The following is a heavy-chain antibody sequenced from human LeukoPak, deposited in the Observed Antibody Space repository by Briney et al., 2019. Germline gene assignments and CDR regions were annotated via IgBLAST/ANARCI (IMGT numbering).Heavy chain of an antibody. J-gene: IGHJ4*02. V-gene: IGHV3-23*01. CDR1: GFTFSNYA. CDR2: ITYSGGST. Sequence: GGSLRLSGAASGFTFSNYAMSRVRQAPGKGLDWVSGITYSGGSTYYPDSVKGRFTISRDNSKNTLYLQMSSLRAEDTAVYYCAKFKGRDGYSLFDFWGQGTLVTVSS. CDR3: AKFKGRDGYSLFDF. D-gene: IGHD5-24*01.